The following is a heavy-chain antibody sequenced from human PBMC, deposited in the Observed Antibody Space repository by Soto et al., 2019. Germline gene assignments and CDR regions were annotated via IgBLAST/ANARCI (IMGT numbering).Heavy chain of an antibody. CDR2: IIPIFGTP. CDR3: ARDLEFRDGNISHLDF. V-gene: IGHV1-69*01. CDR1: GGTFRSHV. Sequence: SVKVSCQGSGGTFRSHVFKWGRQGPGPGLEWMGGIIPIFGTPNYAQKFQGRVTITADESTSTVHMELNSLRSEDTAVYYCARDLEFRDGNISHLDFWGQGTLVTVSS. D-gene: IGHD3-10*01. J-gene: IGHJ4*02.